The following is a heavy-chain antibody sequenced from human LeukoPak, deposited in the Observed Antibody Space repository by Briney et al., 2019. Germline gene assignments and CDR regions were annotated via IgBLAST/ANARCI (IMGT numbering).Heavy chain of an antibody. CDR2: IRSKAYGGTT. Sequence: PGGSLRLSCTASGFTFGDYAMSWFRQAPGKGLEWVGFIRSKAYGGTTEYAASVKGRFTISRDDSKSIAYLQMNSLKTEDTAVYYCTRDEPPSGGSYYYSDYWGQGTLVTVSS. CDR1: GFTFGDYA. J-gene: IGHJ4*02. D-gene: IGHD1-26*01. V-gene: IGHV3-49*03. CDR3: TRDEPPSGGSYYYSDY.